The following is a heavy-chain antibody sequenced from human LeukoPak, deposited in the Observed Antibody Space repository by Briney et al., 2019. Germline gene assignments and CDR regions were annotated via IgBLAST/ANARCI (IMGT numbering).Heavy chain of an antibody. CDR1: GFTFSSYA. Sequence: GGSLRLSCTASGFTFSSYAMSWVRQAPGKGLEWVSSISSSSSYIYYADSVKGRFTISRDNAKNSLYLQMNSLRAEDTAVYYCASVNYYASSGYIDYWGQGTLVTVSS. J-gene: IGHJ4*02. D-gene: IGHD3-22*01. CDR3: ASVNYYASSGYIDY. V-gene: IGHV3-21*01. CDR2: ISSSSSYI.